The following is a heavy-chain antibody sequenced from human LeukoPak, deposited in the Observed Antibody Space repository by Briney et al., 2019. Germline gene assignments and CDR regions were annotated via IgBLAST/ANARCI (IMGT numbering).Heavy chain of an antibody. CDR3: ARGRDKLKPRRVKYYFDY. D-gene: IGHD5-24*01. V-gene: IGHV4-34*01. CDR2: INHSGST. CDR1: GGSFSGYY. Sequence: PSETLSLTCAVYGGSFSGYYWSWIRQPPGKGLEWIGEINHSGSTNYNPSLKSRVTISVDTSKNQFSLKLSSVTAADTAVYYCARGRDKLKPRRVKYYFDYWGQGTLVTVSS. J-gene: IGHJ4*02.